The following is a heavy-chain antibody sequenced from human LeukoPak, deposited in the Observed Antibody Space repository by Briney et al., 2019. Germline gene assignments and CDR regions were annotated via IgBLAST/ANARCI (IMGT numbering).Heavy chain of an antibody. V-gene: IGHV3-66*01. J-gene: IGHJ4*02. CDR2: IYSGGST. Sequence: GGSLRLSCAASGFTVSGNYMSWVRQAPGKGLEWVSVIYSGGSTYYADYVKGRFTISRDNSKNTLYLQMKSLRAEDTAVYYCATQRAGITMIVVAFDYWGQGTLVTVSS. CDR1: GFTVSGNY. CDR3: ATQRAGITMIVVAFDY. D-gene: IGHD3-22*01.